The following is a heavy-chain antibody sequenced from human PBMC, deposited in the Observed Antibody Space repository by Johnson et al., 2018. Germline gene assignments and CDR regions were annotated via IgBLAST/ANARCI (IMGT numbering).Heavy chain of an antibody. V-gene: IGHV3-48*01. CDR3: TTEDRSVIGDYENDNLYFYMAV. Sequence: VQLVQSGGGLEQPGGSLRLSCVASGFTFSTEPMNWVRQAPGKGLEWVSNIRSGGDTMAYADAVKGRITIARDDSKKTVHLQMNRLQTEDTAVYYCTTEDRSVIGDYENDNLYFYMAVWGKGITVTVSS. J-gene: IGHJ6*03. CDR2: IRSGGDTM. D-gene: IGHD4-17*01. CDR1: GFTFSTEP.